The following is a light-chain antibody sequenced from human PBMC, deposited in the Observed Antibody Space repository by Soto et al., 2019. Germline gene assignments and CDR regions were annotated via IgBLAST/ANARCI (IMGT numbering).Light chain of an antibody. J-gene: IGKJ4*01. CDR1: QDISNY. CDR2: DAS. V-gene: IGKV1-33*01. Sequence: DIQMTQSPSSLSASVGDRVTITCQASQDISNYLNWYQQKVGKAPKLLIYDASNLQTGVPSRFSGGGSGTNFTFTSSSLQPEDFATYYCQQYDNFPLFGGGTKVEIK. CDR3: QQYDNFPL.